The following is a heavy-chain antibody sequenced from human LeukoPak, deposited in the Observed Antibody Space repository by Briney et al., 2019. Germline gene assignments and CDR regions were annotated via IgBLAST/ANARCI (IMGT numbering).Heavy chain of an antibody. CDR2: IKQDGSEK. CDR3: AKDKGQYYYYYYYMDV. J-gene: IGHJ6*03. Sequence: GGSLRLSCAASGFTFSSYWMSWVRQAPGKGLEWVANIKQDGSEKYYVDSVKGRFTISRDNAKNSLNLQMNSLRAEDTAVYYCAKDKGQYYYYYYYMDVWGKGTTVTVSS. V-gene: IGHV3-7*01. CDR1: GFTFSSYW.